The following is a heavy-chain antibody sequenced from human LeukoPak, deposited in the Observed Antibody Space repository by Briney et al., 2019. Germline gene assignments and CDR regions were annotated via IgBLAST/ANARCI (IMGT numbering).Heavy chain of an antibody. CDR3: ARNENSGWGYFDY. CDR2: INPGSGST. CDR1: GYTFTNYY. J-gene: IGHJ4*02. D-gene: IGHD5-12*01. Sequence: ASVKVSCKASGYTFTNYYIHWVRQAPGQGLEWMGIINPGSGSTTYAQKFQGRVTMTRDTSTSTVYMDLISLRSEDTAVYYCARNENSGWGYFDYWGQGTLVTVSS. V-gene: IGHV1-46*01.